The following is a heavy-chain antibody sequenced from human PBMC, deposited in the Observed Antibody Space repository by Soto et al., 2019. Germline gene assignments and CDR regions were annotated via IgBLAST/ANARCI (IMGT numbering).Heavy chain of an antibody. J-gene: IGHJ4*02. CDR1: GFTFSSYS. V-gene: IGHV3-21*01. CDR3: ARDRRMGGLPFDY. Sequence: EVQLVESGGGLVKPGGSLRLSCAASGFTFSSYSMNWVRQAPGKGLEWVSSISSSSSYIYYADSVKGRFTISRDNAKNALYREMNSLRAEDTAVDYGARDRRMGGLPFDYWGQGTLVTVSS. CDR2: ISSSSSYI. D-gene: IGHD4-17*01.